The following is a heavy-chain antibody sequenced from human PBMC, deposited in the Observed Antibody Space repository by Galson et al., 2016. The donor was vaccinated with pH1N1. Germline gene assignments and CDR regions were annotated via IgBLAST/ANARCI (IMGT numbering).Heavy chain of an antibody. Sequence: SLRLSCAAYGFTFRSYWMSWVRQAPGKGLEWVAHIKQDGSEKYYLDSVNGRFTISNDNAEKSLYLQMNSLRVEDTAVYYCAREWTTSHAYDLWGQGTMVTVSS. J-gene: IGHJ3*01. D-gene: IGHD4-11*01. CDR1: GFTFRSYW. V-gene: IGHV3-7*01. CDR2: IKQDGSEK. CDR3: AREWTTSHAYDL.